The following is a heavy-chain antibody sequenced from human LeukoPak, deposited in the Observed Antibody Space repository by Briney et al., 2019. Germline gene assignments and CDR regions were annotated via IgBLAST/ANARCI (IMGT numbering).Heavy chain of an antibody. D-gene: IGHD5-18*01. Sequence: GSSVKVSCKASRGTFSSYAISGVRQAPGQGGEWMGGIIPIFGTANYAQKFQGRVTITADKSPSTGYMELSSLRSEDTAVYYCARGEDSYGYKDYWGQGTLVTVSS. J-gene: IGHJ4*02. CDR3: ARGEDSYGYKDY. CDR1: RGTFSSYA. CDR2: IIPIFGTA. V-gene: IGHV1-69*06.